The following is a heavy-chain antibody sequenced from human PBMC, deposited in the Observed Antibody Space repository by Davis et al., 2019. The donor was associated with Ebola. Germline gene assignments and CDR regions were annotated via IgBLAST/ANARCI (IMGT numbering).Heavy chain of an antibody. CDR3: ASPHQIRGQDYFDC. V-gene: IGHV4-34*10. CDR1: GASFRDYY. J-gene: IGHJ4*02. Sequence: PGGSLRLSCTLYGASFRDYYWGWVRQAPGKGLEWIGEIDYRGRTEYNPSLKSRVAMSIDTSKNQFSLRLTSLTAADTAMYFCASPHQIRGQDYFDCWGQGTLVTVST. CDR2: IDYRGRT.